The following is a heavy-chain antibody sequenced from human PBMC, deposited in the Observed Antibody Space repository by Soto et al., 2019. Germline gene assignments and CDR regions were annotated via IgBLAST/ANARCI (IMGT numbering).Heavy chain of an antibody. J-gene: IGHJ4*02. CDR1: GGSISSYY. V-gene: IGHV4-59*01. D-gene: IGHD3-10*01. CDR3: ARENYGSGSYYGGIHMGGYIDF. Sequence: SETLSLTCTVSGGSISSYYWSWIRQPPGKGLEWIGYIYYSGSTNYNPSLKSRVTISVDTSKNQFSLKLSSVTAADTAVYYCARENYGSGSYYGGIHMGGYIDFRGQGTLVTVSS. CDR2: IYYSGST.